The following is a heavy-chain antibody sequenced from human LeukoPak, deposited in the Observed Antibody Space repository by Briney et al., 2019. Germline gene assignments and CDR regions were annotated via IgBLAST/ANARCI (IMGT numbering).Heavy chain of an antibody. V-gene: IGHV1-2*02. CDR3: ARGTSGSYYCLDY. CDR1: GYTFTSYG. D-gene: IGHD1-26*01. Sequence: GASVKVSCKASGYTFTSYGISWVRQAPGQGLEWMGWINPNSGGTNYAQKFQGRVTMTRDTSISTAYMELSRLRSDDTAVYYCARGTSGSYYCLDYWGQGTLVTVSS. CDR2: INPNSGGT. J-gene: IGHJ4*02.